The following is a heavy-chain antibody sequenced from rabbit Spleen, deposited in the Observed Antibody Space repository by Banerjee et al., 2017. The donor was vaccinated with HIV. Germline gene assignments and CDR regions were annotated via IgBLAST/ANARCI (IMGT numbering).Heavy chain of an antibody. J-gene: IGHJ4*01. V-gene: IGHV1S45*01. Sequence: QEQLVESGGGLVKPEGSLKLSCTASGFSFSNKAVMCWVRQAPGKGLEWLACINAITGKAVYASWAKGRFTFSKTSSTTVTLQMTSLTAADTATYFCARDDNTNGGYDFNLWGPGTLVTVS. D-gene: IGHD1-1*01. CDR1: GFSFSNKAV. CDR2: INAITGKA. CDR3: ARDDNTNGGYDFNL.